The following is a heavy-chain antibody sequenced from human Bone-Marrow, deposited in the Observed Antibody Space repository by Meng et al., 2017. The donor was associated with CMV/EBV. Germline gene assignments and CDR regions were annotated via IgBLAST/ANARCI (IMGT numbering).Heavy chain of an antibody. J-gene: IGHJ4*01. CDR1: GYTFTDYY. CDR2: INANRGGT. Sequence: ASVKVSCKASGYTFTDYYLHWVRQAPGQGLEWMGWINANRGGTHYAEKFQDRVALTRDKSISTAYMELTSLTSDDTAVYYCARVGGPLNGDYYDNWGPGTRVTVSS. V-gene: IGHV1-2*02. D-gene: IGHD4-17*01. CDR3: ARVGGPLNGDYYDN.